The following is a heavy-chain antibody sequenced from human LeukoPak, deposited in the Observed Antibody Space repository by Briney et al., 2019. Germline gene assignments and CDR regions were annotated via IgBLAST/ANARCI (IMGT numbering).Heavy chain of an antibody. Sequence: SETLSLTCTVSGGSISSSYWSWIRQPPGKGLEWIGYMSYSGNTNYNPSLKSRVTISVDTSKNQFSLKLSSVTAADTAVYYCASARVSYDILTGYVDYYYMDVWGKGTTVTISS. CDR3: ASARVSYDILTGYVDYYYMDV. CDR2: MSYSGNT. J-gene: IGHJ6*03. CDR1: GGSISSSY. D-gene: IGHD3-9*01. V-gene: IGHV4-59*01.